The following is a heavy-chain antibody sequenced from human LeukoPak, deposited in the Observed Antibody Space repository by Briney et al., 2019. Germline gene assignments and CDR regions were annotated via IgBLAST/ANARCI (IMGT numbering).Heavy chain of an antibody. D-gene: IGHD6-19*01. V-gene: IGHV3-74*01. CDR1: GFTFSTFW. CDR2: INNDGSTT. CDR3: ATAGQYRFDN. J-gene: IGHJ5*02. Sequence: PGGSLRLSCAASGFTFSTFWMHWVRQAPGEGPVWVSRINNDGSTTNYADSVKGRFTISRDNAKNTLYLQMNSLTDDDTAVHYCATAGQYRFDNWGQGTLVTVSS.